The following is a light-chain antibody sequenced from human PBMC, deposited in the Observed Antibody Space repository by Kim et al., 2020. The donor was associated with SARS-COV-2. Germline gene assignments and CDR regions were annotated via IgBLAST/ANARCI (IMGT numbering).Light chain of an antibody. CDR3: QAWDSSTAVV. Sequence: SYELTQPPSVSVSPGQTASITCSGDKLGDKYACWYQQKPGQSPVLVIYQHSKRPSGIPERFSGSNSGNTATLTISGTQAMDEADYYCQAWDSSTAVVFGGGTQLTVL. V-gene: IGLV3-1*01. CDR2: QHS. J-gene: IGLJ2*01. CDR1: KLGDKY.